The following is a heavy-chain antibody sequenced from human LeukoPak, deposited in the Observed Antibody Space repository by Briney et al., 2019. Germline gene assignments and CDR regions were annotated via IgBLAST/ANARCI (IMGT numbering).Heavy chain of an antibody. CDR1: GFTFSSYA. D-gene: IGHD2-2*01. Sequence: GGSLRLSCAASGFTFSSYAMNWVRQAPGKGLEWVSGTGSTGVSTFYADSVKGRFTVSRDNSKNTLSLQMSSLRAEDTAVYYCAKDPGVVPAHYFDYWGQGTLVTVSS. CDR3: AKDPGVVPAHYFDY. J-gene: IGHJ4*02. V-gene: IGHV3-23*01. CDR2: TGSTGVST.